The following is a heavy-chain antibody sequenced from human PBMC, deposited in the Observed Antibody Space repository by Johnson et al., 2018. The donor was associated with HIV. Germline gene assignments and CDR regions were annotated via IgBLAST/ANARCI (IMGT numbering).Heavy chain of an antibody. J-gene: IGHJ3*02. CDR3: ARELGYSSSNDAFDI. CDR2: ISYDGSKK. Sequence: QMLLVESGGGVVQPGRSLRLSCAASGFTFSSYAMHWVRQAPGKGLEWVAVISYDGSKKYYADSVKGRFTISRDNSKNTLYLQMNSLRAEDTAVNYWARELGYSSSNDAFDIWGQGTMVTVSS. CDR1: GFTFSSYA. D-gene: IGHD6-13*01. V-gene: IGHV3-30*04.